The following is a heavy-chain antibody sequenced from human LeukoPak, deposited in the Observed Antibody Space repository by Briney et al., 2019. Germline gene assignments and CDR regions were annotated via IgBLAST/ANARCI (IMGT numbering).Heavy chain of an antibody. CDR2: IYYSGST. V-gene: IGHV4-59*01. CDR3: ARGADWFDP. J-gene: IGHJ5*02. CDR1: GGSISSYY. Sequence: PSETLSPTCTVSGGSISSYYWSWIRQPPGKGLEWIGYIYYSGSTNYNPSLKSRVTISVDTSKNQFSLKLSSVTAADTAVYYCARGADWFDPWGQGTLVTVSS.